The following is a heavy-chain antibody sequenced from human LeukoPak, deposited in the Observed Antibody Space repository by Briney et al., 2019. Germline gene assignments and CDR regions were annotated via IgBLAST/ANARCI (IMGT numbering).Heavy chain of an antibody. Sequence: ASVKVSCKASGYTFTDYYMHWVRQAPGQGFEWMGWINPNSGDTNYAQKFQGRVTKTRDTSISTAHMELSGLRSDDTAVYYCARANFLYCSSTTCLFDYWGQGTLVIVSS. V-gene: IGHV1-2*02. J-gene: IGHJ4*02. CDR1: GYTFTDYY. CDR2: INPNSGDT. D-gene: IGHD2-2*01. CDR3: ARANFLYCSSTTCLFDY.